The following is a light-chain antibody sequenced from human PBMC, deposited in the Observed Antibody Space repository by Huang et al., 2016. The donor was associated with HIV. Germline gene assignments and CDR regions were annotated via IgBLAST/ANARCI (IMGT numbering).Light chain of an antibody. V-gene: IGKV1-39*01. CDR3: QETYSDPRT. Sequence: DIQMTQSPSSLSASVGDRVTIICRASQSISTYLSWYQQKPGKAPQLLIYAASTLQSGVPSRFSGSGSGTGFTLTITNLQPEDFATYYCQETYSDPRTFGVGTKVEIK. CDR2: AAS. J-gene: IGKJ4*01. CDR1: QSISTY.